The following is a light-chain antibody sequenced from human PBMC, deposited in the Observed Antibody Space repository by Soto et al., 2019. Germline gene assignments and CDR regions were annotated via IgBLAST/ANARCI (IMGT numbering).Light chain of an antibody. CDR2: GPS. CDR3: QQYNNWPPIT. J-gene: IGKJ5*01. Sequence: EIVLTQSPGTLSLSPGERATLSCRASQSVSSKLAWYQQKPGQAPRLLIYGPSTRATGIPARFSGSGSGTEFTLSISSLQSEDSAVYYCQQYNNWPPITFGQGTRLEIK. V-gene: IGKV3D-15*01. CDR1: QSVSSK.